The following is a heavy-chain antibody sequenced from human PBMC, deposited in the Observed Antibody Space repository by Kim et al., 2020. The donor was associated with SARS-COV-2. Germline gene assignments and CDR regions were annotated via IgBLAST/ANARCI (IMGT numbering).Heavy chain of an antibody. CDR3: ATVRGSGWAFDL. Sequence: IYAQKFQGRVTMTEETSTDTAYMELSSLRSEDTAVYYCATVRGSGWAFDLWGRGTLVTVSS. V-gene: IGHV1-24*01. D-gene: IGHD6-19*01. J-gene: IGHJ2*01.